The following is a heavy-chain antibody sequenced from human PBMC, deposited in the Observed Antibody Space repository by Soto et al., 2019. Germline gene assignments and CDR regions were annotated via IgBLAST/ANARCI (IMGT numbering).Heavy chain of an antibody. V-gene: IGHV1-69*02. Sequence: QVQLVQSGAEVKQPGSSVKVSCKASGGTFNTYTISWVRQAPGQGLEWMGRIIPLLGITKNAQKFQGRVTITADTSTSTAYMELISLTSDDTAVYYCARADSGTVPGINYWGQGTLVTVSS. CDR1: GGTFNTYT. CDR2: IIPLLGIT. D-gene: IGHD3-10*01. CDR3: ARADSGTVPGINY. J-gene: IGHJ4*02.